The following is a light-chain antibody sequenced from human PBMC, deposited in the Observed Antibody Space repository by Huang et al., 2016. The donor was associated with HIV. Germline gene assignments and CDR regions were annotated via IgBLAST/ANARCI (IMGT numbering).Light chain of an antibody. CDR2: GAT. V-gene: IGKV3-15*01. CDR3: QQYEDWPRT. Sequence: EIVMTQSPATLSLSPGERATVSCRPSQSINSNLAWFQHKPGQAPRLLIYGATNRATGGPARFSGSGSGTEFTLTISRLQSDDFVVYYCQQYEDWPRTFGQGTKVEIK. J-gene: IGKJ1*01. CDR1: QSINSN.